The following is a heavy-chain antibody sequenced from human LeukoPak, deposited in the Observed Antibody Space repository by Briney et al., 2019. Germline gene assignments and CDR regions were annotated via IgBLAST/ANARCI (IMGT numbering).Heavy chain of an antibody. Sequence: GGSLRLSCRPSGFTVSGNYMTWVRQAPGKGLEWVSLTYSGGNTYFADSVNGRFTISRDNPKNTLYLQMSSLRGEDTAVYYCATISPPSDASGSYPEYWGQGTLVTVSS. D-gene: IGHD3-10*01. J-gene: IGHJ4*02. CDR3: ATISPPSDASGSYPEY. CDR2: TYSGGNT. CDR1: GFTVSGNY. V-gene: IGHV3-66*01.